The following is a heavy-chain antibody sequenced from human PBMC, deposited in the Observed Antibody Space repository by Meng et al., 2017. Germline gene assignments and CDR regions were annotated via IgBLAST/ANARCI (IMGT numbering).Heavy chain of an antibody. V-gene: IGHV1-3*01. Sequence: ASVKVSCKASGYTFTSYAMHWVRQAPGQRLEWMGWINAGNGNTKYSQKFQGRVTITRDTSASTAYMELSSLRSEDTAVYYCARDLGYYDSSGSSRAEYFQHWGQGTLVTVSS. CDR1: GYTFTSYA. CDR3: ARDLGYYDSSGSSRAEYFQH. CDR2: INAGNGNT. J-gene: IGHJ1*01. D-gene: IGHD3-22*01.